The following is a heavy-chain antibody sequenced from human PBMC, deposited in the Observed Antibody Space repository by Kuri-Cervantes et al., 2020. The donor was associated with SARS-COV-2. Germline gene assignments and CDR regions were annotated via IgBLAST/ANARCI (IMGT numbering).Heavy chain of an antibody. CDR1: GFTFSSYA. V-gene: IGHV3-30-3*01. J-gene: IGHJ6*03. CDR3: ARDYSSGWSKRDYYYYMDV. CDR2: ISYNGSNK. D-gene: IGHD6-19*01. Sequence: GESLKISCAASGFTFSSYAMHWVRQAPGKGLEWVAVISYNGSNKYYADSVKGRFTISRDNSKNTLYLQMNSLRAEDTAVYYCARDYSSGWSKRDYYYYMDVWGKGTTVTVSS.